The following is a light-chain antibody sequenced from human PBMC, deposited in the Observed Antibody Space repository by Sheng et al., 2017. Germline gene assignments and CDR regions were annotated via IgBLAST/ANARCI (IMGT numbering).Light chain of an antibody. Sequence: DIQMTQSPSTLSASVGDRVTITCRASQSINSWLAWYQQKPGKAPKLLIYGAFSLQSGVPSRFSGSGSGTDFTLTISSVQPEDFASYYCQQSYNIPYTFGQGTKLDIK. CDR2: GAF. CDR1: QSINSW. J-gene: IGKJ2*01. CDR3: QQSYNIPYT. V-gene: IGKV1-39*01.